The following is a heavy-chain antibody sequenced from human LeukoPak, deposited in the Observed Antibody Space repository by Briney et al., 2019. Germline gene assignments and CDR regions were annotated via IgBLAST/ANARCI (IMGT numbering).Heavy chain of an antibody. V-gene: IGHV3-53*05. CDR1: GFTVSSNY. CDR3: AREISRTGAFDI. J-gene: IGHJ3*02. D-gene: IGHD3-3*02. Sequence: GGSLRLSCAASGFTVSSNYMSWVRQAPGKGLEWVSVIYSGGSTNYAESVKGRFTISSDNSKNTMYLQMNSLTAEDTAVYCCAREISRTGAFDIWGQGTMVTVSS. CDR2: IYSGGST.